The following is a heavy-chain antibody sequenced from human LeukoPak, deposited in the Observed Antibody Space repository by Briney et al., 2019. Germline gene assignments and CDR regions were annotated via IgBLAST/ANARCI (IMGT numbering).Heavy chain of an antibody. D-gene: IGHD3-22*01. CDR3: AKDVPANYYDSSGYYFDS. Sequence: GGSLRLSCAASGFTFSSYSMNWVRQAPGEGLEWVASVSAGGHYTFYSVSVKGRFSVSRDNSRHTLDLQMNSVWAADPAIYFCAKDVPANYYDSSGYYFDSWGQGTLVTVSS. J-gene: IGHJ4*02. CDR1: GFTFSSYS. CDR2: VSAGGHYT. V-gene: IGHV3-23*01.